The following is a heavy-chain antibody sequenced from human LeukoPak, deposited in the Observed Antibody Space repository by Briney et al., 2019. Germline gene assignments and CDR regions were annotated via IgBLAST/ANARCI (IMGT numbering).Heavy chain of an antibody. D-gene: IGHD1-26*01. CDR2: IYSGGST. CDR3: ARVVGADSLMAYYYYMDV. Sequence: GGSLRLSCAASGFTVSSNYMSWVRQAPGKGLEWVSVIYSGGSTYYADSVKGRFTISRDNSKNTLYLQMNSLRAEDTAVYYCARVVGADSLMAYYYYMDVWGKGTTVTVSS. V-gene: IGHV3-53*01. CDR1: GFTVSSNY. J-gene: IGHJ6*03.